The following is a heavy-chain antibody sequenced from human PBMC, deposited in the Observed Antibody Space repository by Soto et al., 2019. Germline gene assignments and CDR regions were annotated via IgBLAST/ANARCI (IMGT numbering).Heavy chain of an antibody. CDR2: ISYDGSNK. CDR1: GFTFSSYG. Sequence: QVQLVESGGGVVQPGRSLRLSCAASGFTFSSYGMQWVRQAPGKGLEWVAVISYDGSNKYYADSVKGRFTISRDNSKNTLYLQMNSLRAEDTAVYYCAKDLSSLGLAYCDYWGQGTLVTVSS. CDR3: AKDLSSLGLAYCDY. V-gene: IGHV3-30*18. D-gene: IGHD7-27*01. J-gene: IGHJ4*02.